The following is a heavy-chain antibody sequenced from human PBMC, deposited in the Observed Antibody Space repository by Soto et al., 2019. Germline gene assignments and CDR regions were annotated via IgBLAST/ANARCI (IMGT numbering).Heavy chain of an antibody. CDR3: ARLEVRGVANWFDP. CDR1: GGSISSYY. CDR2: IYYSGST. Sequence: PSETLSLTCNVSGGSISSYYWSWIRQPPGKGLEWIGFIYYSGSTDYNPSLKSRATISIDTSKNQFSLKLSSVTAADTAVYYCARLEVRGVANWFDPWGQGTLVTVSS. D-gene: IGHD3-10*01. V-gene: IGHV4-59*08. J-gene: IGHJ5*02.